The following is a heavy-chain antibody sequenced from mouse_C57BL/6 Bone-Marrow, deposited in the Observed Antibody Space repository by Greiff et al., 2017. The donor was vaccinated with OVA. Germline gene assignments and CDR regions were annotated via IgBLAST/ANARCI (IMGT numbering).Heavy chain of an antibody. V-gene: IGHV1-18*01. Sequence: VQLQQSGPELVKPGASVKISCKASGYAFSSSWMNWVKQRPGKGLEWIGDINPNNGGTIYNQKFKGKATLTVDKSSSTAYMELRSLTSEDTAVYYCARLTRYYAMDYWGQGTSVTVSS. CDR2: INPNNGGT. J-gene: IGHJ4*01. CDR3: ARLTRYYAMDY. CDR1: GYAFSSSW.